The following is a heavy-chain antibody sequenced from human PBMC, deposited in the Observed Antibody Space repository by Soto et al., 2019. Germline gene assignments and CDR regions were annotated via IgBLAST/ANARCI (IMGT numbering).Heavy chain of an antibody. CDR2: ISGGGDTT. J-gene: IGHJ4*02. D-gene: IGHD3-10*01. V-gene: IGHV3-23*01. CDR3: ANGRGGSGSLTPRVDF. CDR1: GFTFNNYA. Sequence: EVQLLESGGGLVQPGGSLRLSCAASGFTFNNYAMSWVRQAPGKGLECVSAISGGGDTTSYADSVKGRFTVSRDGSKNTRYLQMNSRGAEDTAVYYCANGRGGSGSLTPRVDFWGQGPLVTVSS.